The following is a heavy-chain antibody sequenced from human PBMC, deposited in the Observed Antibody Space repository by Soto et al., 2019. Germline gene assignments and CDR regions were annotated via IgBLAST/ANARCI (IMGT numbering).Heavy chain of an antibody. CDR2: IDARDSQT. CDR1: GYTFTSYW. V-gene: IGHV5-10-1*01. D-gene: IGHD4-17*01. J-gene: IGHJ4*02. CDR3: ARHDFGDYVYPFDN. Sequence: PGESLKISCKGSGYTFTSYWISWVRQMPGKGLEWMGRIDARDSQTNYSPSFQGHVTISADKSFNTVYLQWSSLKASDTAMYYCARHDFGDYVYPFDNWGQGTLVTVSS.